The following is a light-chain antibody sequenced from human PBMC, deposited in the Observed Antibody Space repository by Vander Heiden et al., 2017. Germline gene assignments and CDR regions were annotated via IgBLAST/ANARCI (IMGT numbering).Light chain of an antibody. V-gene: IGLV2-14*01. CDR2: EVT. CDR3: ASYTSVSTSVV. CDR1: SNYVGGYHY. J-gene: IGLJ2*01. Sequence: QSALTQPASVSGSPGQSITISCPGTSNYVGGYHYISWFQPQPGKATKLIIYEVTTRPSGVSNRFSGSKSGNTASLTISGLQAEDEADYYCASYTSVSTSVVFGGGTKLTVL.